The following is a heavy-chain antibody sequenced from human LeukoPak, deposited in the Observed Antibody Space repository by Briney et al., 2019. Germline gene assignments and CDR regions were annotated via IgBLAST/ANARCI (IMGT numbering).Heavy chain of an antibody. Sequence: GGSLRLSCAASGFTFSNAWMSWVRQAPGKGLEWVGRIKSKTDGGTTDYAAPVKGRFTISRDDSKNTLYLQMNSLRAEDTAVYYCARGLKGYGSGSYYIGHSLDYWGQGTLVTVSS. J-gene: IGHJ4*02. V-gene: IGHV3-15*01. CDR2: IKSKTDGGTT. CDR1: GFTFSNAW. D-gene: IGHD3-10*01. CDR3: ARGLKGYGSGSYYIGHSLDY.